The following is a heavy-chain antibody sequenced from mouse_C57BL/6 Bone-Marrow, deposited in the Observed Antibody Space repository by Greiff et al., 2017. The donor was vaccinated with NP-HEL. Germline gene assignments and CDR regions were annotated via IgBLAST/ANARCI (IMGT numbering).Heavy chain of an antibody. CDR2: INPSSGYT. V-gene: IGHV1-7*01. CDR3: NYYGSSYGDLYWYFDV. Sequence: QVQLKQSGAELTKPGASVKLSCKASGYTFTSYWMHWVKQRPGQGLEWIGYINPSSGYTKYNPKFKDKATLTADKSSSTAYMQLSSLTYEDSAVYYCNYYGSSYGDLYWYFDVWGTGTTVTVSS. CDR1: GYTFTSYW. D-gene: IGHD1-1*01. J-gene: IGHJ1*03.